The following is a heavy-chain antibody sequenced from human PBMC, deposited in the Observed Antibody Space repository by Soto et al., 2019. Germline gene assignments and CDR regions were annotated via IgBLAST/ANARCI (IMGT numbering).Heavy chain of an antibody. CDR3: SRGRYGDY. CDR1: GYDFTTYC. J-gene: IGHJ4*02. Sequence: QVHLVQSGAEVKKPGASVKVSCKGSGYDFTTYCITWVRQAPGQGLEWMAWISAHNGNTDYAQKLQGRVTVTRDTSTSTAYMELRSLRSDDTAVYYCSRGRYGDYWGQGALVTVSS. V-gene: IGHV1-18*01. CDR2: ISAHNGNT. D-gene: IGHD1-1*01.